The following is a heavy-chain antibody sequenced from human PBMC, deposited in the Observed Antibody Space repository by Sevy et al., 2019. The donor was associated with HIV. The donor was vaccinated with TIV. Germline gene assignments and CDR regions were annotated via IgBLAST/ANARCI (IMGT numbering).Heavy chain of an antibody. D-gene: IGHD6-13*01. CDR3: ARDGGYSIKWYPLY. Sequence: GSLRLSCAASGFAFSSHAIHWVRQAPGKGLEWVAVISYEGTETFYAASVEGRFTISRDNSKSMLSLQINSLRPEDTAVYYCARDGGYSIKWYPLYWGHGTLVTVSS. CDR2: ISYEGTET. CDR1: GFAFSSHA. V-gene: IGHV3-30-3*01. J-gene: IGHJ4*01.